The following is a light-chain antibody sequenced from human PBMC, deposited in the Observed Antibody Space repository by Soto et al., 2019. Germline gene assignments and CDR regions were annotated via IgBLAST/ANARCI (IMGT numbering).Light chain of an antibody. CDR1: SSDVGGSNF. V-gene: IGLV2-8*01. Sequence: QSALTQPPSASGSPGQSVTISCTGTSSDVGGSNFVSWYQQYPGKAPKLMIYEVSKRPSGVPDRFSGAKSGNTASLTVSGLQAEDEADYYCSSYAGSNAGTNTVVFGGGTKFTVL. J-gene: IGLJ3*02. CDR2: EVS. CDR3: SSYAGSNAGTNTVV.